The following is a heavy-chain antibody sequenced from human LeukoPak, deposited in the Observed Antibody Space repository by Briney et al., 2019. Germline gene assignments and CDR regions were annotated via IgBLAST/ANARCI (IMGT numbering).Heavy chain of an antibody. J-gene: IGHJ3*01. CDR1: GFTVSNNY. CDR2: IYSDGST. D-gene: IGHD3-16*01. CDR3: ARPAYTAAYDL. Sequence: GGSLRLSCAVSGFTVSNNYMSWVRQAPGKGLEWISLIYSDGSTYYADSVQGRFTISRDNAKSSLYLQMNGLRAEDTAVYYCARPAYTAAYDLWGQGTLVTVSS. V-gene: IGHV3-53*01.